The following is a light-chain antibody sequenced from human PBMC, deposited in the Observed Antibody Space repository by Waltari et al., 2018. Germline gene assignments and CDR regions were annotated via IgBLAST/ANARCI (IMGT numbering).Light chain of an antibody. CDR1: QSVLFSSDNKNY. CDR2: WAS. CDR3: MEALQSVT. J-gene: IGKJ5*01. Sequence: DIVMTQSPDSLTLSLGERATINCKSSQSVLFSSDNKNYLAWYQQKPGQPPKVLIYWASTRASGVPERFSGSGSGTDFTLTISRVEAEDAGVYYCMEALQSVTFGQGTRLEIK. V-gene: IGKV4-1*01.